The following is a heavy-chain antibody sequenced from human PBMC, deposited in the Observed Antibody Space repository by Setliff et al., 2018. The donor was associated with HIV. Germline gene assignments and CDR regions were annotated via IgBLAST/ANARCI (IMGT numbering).Heavy chain of an antibody. CDR3: ARRRDGYNSAPWRNDY. Sequence: PSETLSLTCTVSGGSISSYYWSWIRQPAGKGLEWIGRIYTSGSTNYNPSLKNRVTISVDTSKKQFSLKLRSVTAADTAVYYCARRRDGYNSAPWRNDYWGQGTLVTVSS. D-gene: IGHD5-12*01. J-gene: IGHJ4*02. CDR1: GGSISSYY. V-gene: IGHV4-4*07. CDR2: IYTSGST.